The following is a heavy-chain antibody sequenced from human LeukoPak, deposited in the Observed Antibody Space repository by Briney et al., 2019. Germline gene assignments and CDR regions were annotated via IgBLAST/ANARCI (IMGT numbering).Heavy chain of an antibody. CDR1: GFTFSSYS. D-gene: IGHD1-26*01. CDR2: ISSSSSTI. V-gene: IGHV3-48*01. CDR3: ARDQAPWELLRAFDI. J-gene: IGHJ3*02. Sequence: PGGSLRLSCAASGFTFSSYSMNWVRQAPGKGLEWVSYISSSSSTIYYADSVKGRFTISRDNAKNSLYLQMNSLRAEDTAVYYCARDQAPWELLRAFDIWGQGTMVTVSS.